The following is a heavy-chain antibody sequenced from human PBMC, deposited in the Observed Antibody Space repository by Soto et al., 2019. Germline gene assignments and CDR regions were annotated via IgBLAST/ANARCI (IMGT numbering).Heavy chain of an antibody. CDR2: IMPVFGTP. D-gene: IGHD4-4*01. J-gene: IGHJ3*02. V-gene: IGHV1-69*01. Sequence: QVLLVQSGAEVKKPGSSVKVSCQAAGGSFSSYMVSWVRQAPGQGLDYMGGIMPVFGTPTYTEKFQGRATITADESTGTAYLELTSLKSDDTAVYYCARGVTANYMGGDAFAIWGQGTVVAVSS. CDR1: GGSFSSYM. CDR3: ARGVTANYMGGDAFAI.